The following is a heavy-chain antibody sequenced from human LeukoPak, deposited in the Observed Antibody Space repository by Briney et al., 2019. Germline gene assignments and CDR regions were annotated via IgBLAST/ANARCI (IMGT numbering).Heavy chain of an antibody. CDR3: SKDMVRGPGYYYYGMDV. J-gene: IGHJ6*02. CDR2: ISWDSGSI. Sequence: GGSLRLSCAASGFTFDHYAMHWVWQAPGKGLEWVSGISWDSGSIGYADSVKGRFTISRDNAKNSLYLQMNSLRAEDTALYYCSKDMVRGPGYYYYGMDVWGQGTTVTVSS. D-gene: IGHD3-10*01. CDR1: GFTFDHYA. V-gene: IGHV3-9*01.